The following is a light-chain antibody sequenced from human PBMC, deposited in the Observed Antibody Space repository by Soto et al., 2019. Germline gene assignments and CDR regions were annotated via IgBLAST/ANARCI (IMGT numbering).Light chain of an antibody. V-gene: IGKV1-27*01. Sequence: DIEMTQSPSSLSASVGDRVTITCRASQGISNYLAWYQQKPGKVPKLLIYAVSTLKSGVPSRFSGSVSGTDFTLTSSSLQPEDVASYFCQKYNTAPLTFGGGTKVEIK. CDR1: QGISNY. CDR3: QKYNTAPLT. CDR2: AVS. J-gene: IGKJ4*01.